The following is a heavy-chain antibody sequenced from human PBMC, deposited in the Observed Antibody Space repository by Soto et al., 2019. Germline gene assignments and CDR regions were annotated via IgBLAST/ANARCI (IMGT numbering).Heavy chain of an antibody. D-gene: IGHD6-6*01. CDR2: ISSSSSYI. J-gene: IGHJ4*02. CDR3: ARALRGAAARQTCDY. Sequence: EVQLVESGGGLVKPGGSLRLSCAASGFTFSSYSMNWVRQAPGKGLEWVSSISSSSSYIYYADSVKGRFTISRDNAKNSLYLQINSLSAEDTAVYYCARALRGAAARQTCDYWGQGTLVTVSS. V-gene: IGHV3-21*01. CDR1: GFTFSSYS.